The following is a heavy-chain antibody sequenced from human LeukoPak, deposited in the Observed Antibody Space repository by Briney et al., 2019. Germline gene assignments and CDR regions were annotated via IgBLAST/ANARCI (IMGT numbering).Heavy chain of an antibody. V-gene: IGHV3-48*01. J-gene: IGHJ4*02. CDR1: GFTFSTYN. D-gene: IGHD3-22*01. CDR2: ISSRSRTI. CDR3: ARDEYYYDSSGYYFPGGLHY. Sequence: GGSLRLSCTASGFTFSTYNMNWVRQAPGKGLEWVSSISSRSRTIYYADSVKGRFTISRDNAKNSLYLQMKSLRAEDTAVYYCARDEYYYDSSGYYFPGGLHYWGQGTLVTVSS.